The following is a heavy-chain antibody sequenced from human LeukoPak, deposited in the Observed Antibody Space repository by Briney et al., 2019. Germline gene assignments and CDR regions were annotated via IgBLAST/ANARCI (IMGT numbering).Heavy chain of an antibody. D-gene: IGHD4-17*01. J-gene: IGHJ3*02. CDR3: ATGTTVTTWGAFDI. CDR2: FDPEDGET. CDR1: GYTLTELS. Sequence: ASEKVSCKVSGYTLTELSMHWVRQAPGKGLEWMGGFDPEDGETIYAQKFQGRVTMTEDTSTDTAYMELSSLRSEDTAVYYCATGTTVTTWGAFDIWGQGTMVTASS. V-gene: IGHV1-24*01.